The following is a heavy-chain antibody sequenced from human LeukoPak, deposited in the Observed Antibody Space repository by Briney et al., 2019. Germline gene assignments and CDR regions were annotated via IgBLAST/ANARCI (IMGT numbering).Heavy chain of an antibody. V-gene: IGHV1-69*13. CDR1: GGTFSSYA. D-gene: IGHD5-24*01. Sequence: SVKVSCKASGGTFSSYAISWVRPAPGQGLEWMGGIIPIFGTANYAQKFQGRVTITADESTSTAYMELSSLRSEDTAVYYCAREEEMATDKPYYGMDVWGQGTTVTVSS. CDR3: AREEEMATDKPYYGMDV. J-gene: IGHJ6*02. CDR2: IIPIFGTA.